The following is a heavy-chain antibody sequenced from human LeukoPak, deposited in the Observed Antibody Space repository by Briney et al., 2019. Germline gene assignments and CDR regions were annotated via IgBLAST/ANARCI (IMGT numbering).Heavy chain of an antibody. V-gene: IGHV3-23*01. CDR3: ARVYLERLTAGYFDH. Sequence: GGSLRLSCAASGFTFTTYAMSWVRQAPGKGLELVSVISGGGSTYYADSVKGRFTISRDNSENTLYLQMNSLRDDDSAAYFCARVYLERLTAGYFDHWGQGTQVTVSP. J-gene: IGHJ4*02. D-gene: IGHD2-8*01. CDR2: ISGGGST. CDR1: GFTFTTYA.